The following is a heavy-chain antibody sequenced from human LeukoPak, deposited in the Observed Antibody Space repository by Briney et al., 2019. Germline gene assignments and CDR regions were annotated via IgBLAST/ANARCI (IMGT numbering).Heavy chain of an antibody. D-gene: IGHD3-22*01. CDR3: ARARSYYDSSGFYYEGDAFDI. J-gene: IGHJ3*02. CDR1: GYSISSGYH. V-gene: IGHV4-38-2*02. CDR2: IYHSGST. Sequence: SETLSLTCTVSGYSISSGYHWGWIRQPPGKGLEWIGSIYHSGSTYYNPSLKSRVTISVDTSKNQFSLKLSSVTAADTAVYYCARARSYYDSSGFYYEGDAFDIWGQGTMVTVSS.